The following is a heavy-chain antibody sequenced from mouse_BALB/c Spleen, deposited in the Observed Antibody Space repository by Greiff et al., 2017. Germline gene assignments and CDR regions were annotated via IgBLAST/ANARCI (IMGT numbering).Heavy chain of an antibody. V-gene: IGHV5-12-2*01. Sequence: EVMLVESGGGLVQPGGSLKLSCAASGFTFSSYTMSWVRQTPEKRLEWVAYISNGGGSTYYPDTVKGRFTISRDNAKNTLYLQMSSLKSEDTAMYYCARSLYDGYFWFAYWGHGTLVTVSA. J-gene: IGHJ3*01. D-gene: IGHD2-3*01. CDR2: ISNGGGST. CDR3: ARSLYDGYFWFAY. CDR1: GFTFSSYT.